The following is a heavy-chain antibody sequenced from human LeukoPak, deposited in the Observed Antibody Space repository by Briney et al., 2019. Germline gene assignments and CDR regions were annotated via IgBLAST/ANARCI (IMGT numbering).Heavy chain of an antibody. V-gene: IGHV4-34*01. CDR2: INHSGST. CDR1: GGSFSGYY. D-gene: IGHD5-18*01. Sequence: SETLSLTCAVCGGSFSGYYWSWIRQPPGKGLEWIGEINHSGSTNYNPSLKSRVTISVDTSKNQFSLKLSSVTAADTAVYYCARARGYSSYYFDYWGQGTLVTVSS. CDR3: ARARGYSSYYFDY. J-gene: IGHJ4*02.